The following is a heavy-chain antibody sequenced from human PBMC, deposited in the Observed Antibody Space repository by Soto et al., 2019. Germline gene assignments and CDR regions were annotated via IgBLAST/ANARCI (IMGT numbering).Heavy chain of an antibody. CDR1: GFTFSSYG. V-gene: IGHV3-30*18. CDR2: ISYDGSNK. CDR3: AKCPGVAAAGPPFDP. Sequence: GGSLRLSCAASGFTFSSYGMHWVRQAPGKGLEWVAVISYDGSNKYYADSVKGRFTISRDNSKNTLYLQMNSLRAEDTAVYYCAKCPGVAAAGPPFDPWGQGTLVTVSS. J-gene: IGHJ5*02. D-gene: IGHD6-13*01.